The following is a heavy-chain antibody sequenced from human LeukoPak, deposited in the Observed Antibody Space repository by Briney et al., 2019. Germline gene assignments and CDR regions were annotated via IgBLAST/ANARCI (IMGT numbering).Heavy chain of an antibody. D-gene: IGHD3-22*01. CDR1: GFTFSDYY. CDR3: ASGSYYYDSSGYSILPYFDY. Sequence: GGSLRLSRAASGFTFSDYYMSWIRQAPGKGLEWVSYISSSGSTIYYADSVEGRFTISRDNAKNSLYLQMNSLRAEDTAVYYCASGSYYYDSSGYSILPYFDYWGQGTLVTVSS. CDR2: ISSSGSTI. V-gene: IGHV3-11*01. J-gene: IGHJ4*02.